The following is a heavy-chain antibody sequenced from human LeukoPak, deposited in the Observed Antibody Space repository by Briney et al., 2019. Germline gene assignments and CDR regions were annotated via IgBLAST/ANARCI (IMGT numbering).Heavy chain of an antibody. CDR2: INHSGST. Sequence: PSETLSHICAVYGGSFSGYYWSWIRQPPGKGLEWIGEINHSGSTNYNPSLKSRVTISVDTSKNQFSLKLNSVTAADTAVYYCARVPPSDSSGWYYYDTSGYKATTHYFDYWGQGTLVTVSS. CDR3: ARVPPSDSSGWYYYDTSGYKATTHYFDY. CDR1: GGSFSGYY. D-gene: IGHD3-22*01. V-gene: IGHV4-34*01. J-gene: IGHJ4*02.